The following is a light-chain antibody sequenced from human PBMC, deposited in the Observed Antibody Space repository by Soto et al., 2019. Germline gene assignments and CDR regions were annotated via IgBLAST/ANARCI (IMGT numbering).Light chain of an antibody. V-gene: IGLV1-40*01. CDR3: QSYDSGLSGSRV. CDR1: SSNIGAGYD. CDR2: GNS. Sequence: SVLTQPPSVSGAPGQRVTISCTGSSSNIGAGYDVHWYQQLPGTAPKLLIYGNSNRPSGVPDRFSGSKSGTSASLAITGLQAEDEADYYCQSYDSGLSGSRVFGGGTKLTVL. J-gene: IGLJ2*01.